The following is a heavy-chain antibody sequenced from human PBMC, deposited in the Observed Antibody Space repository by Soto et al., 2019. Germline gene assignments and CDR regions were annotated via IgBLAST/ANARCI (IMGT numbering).Heavy chain of an antibody. J-gene: IGHJ5*02. CDR1: GFTFSSYG. V-gene: IGHV3-30*18. Sequence: GGSLRLSCAASGFTFSSYGMHWVRQAPGKGLEWEAVISYDGSNKYYADSVKGRFTISRDNSKNTLYLQMNSLRAEDTAVYYCAKEGPQRYYYDSSGYGNWFDPWGQGTLVTVSS. CDR2: ISYDGSNK. D-gene: IGHD3-22*01. CDR3: AKEGPQRYYYDSSGYGNWFDP.